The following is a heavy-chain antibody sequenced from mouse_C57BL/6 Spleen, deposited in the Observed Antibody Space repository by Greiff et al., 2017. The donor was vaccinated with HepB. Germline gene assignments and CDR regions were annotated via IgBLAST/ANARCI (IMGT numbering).Heavy chain of an antibody. V-gene: IGHV5-6*02. J-gene: IGHJ1*03. CDR2: ISSGGSYT. D-gene: IGHD2-1*01. CDR3: ASHMVLSYWYFDV. CDR1: GFTFSSYG. Sequence: DVMLVESGGDLVKPGGSLKLSCAASGFTFSSYGMSWVRQTPDKRLEWVATISSGGSYTYYPDSVKGRFTISRDNAKNTLYLQMSSLKSEDTAMYYCASHMVLSYWYFDVWGTGTTVTVSS.